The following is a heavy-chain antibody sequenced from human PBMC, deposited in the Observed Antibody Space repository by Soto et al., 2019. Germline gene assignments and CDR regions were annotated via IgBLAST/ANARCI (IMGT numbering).Heavy chain of an antibody. Sequence: ASVKVSCKASGGTFSSYAISWVRQAPGQGLEWMGGIIPIFGTANYAQKFQGRVTITADKSTSTAYMELSSLRSEDTAVYYCARVISAARYQLLRNWFDPWGQGTLVTVSS. CDR2: IIPIFGTA. CDR3: ARVISAARYQLLRNWFDP. V-gene: IGHV1-69*06. D-gene: IGHD2-2*01. CDR1: GGTFSSYA. J-gene: IGHJ5*02.